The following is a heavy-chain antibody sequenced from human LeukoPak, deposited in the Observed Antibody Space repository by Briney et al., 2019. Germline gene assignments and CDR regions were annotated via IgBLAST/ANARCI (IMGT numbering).Heavy chain of an antibody. CDR2: ISGSGGST. CDR3: AGDSIRGGWYGGVDY. Sequence: TGGSLRLSRAASGFTLSSYAMSWVRQAPGKGLGWGSAISGSGGSTHYADSVKGRFTISRDNSKNTLYLQMNSLRPEDTAVYYCAGDSIRGGWYGGVDYLGQGTLVTVSS. J-gene: IGHJ4*02. D-gene: IGHD6-19*01. V-gene: IGHV3-23*01. CDR1: GFTLSSYA.